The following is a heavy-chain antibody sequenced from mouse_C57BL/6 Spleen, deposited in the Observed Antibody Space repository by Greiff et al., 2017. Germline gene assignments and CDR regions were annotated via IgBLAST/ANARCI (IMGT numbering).Heavy chain of an antibody. CDR3: ARDYDYDNAMDY. V-gene: IGHV7-3*01. CDR1: GFTFTDYY. CDR2: IRNKANGYTT. Sequence: EVQLVESGGGLVQPGGSLSLSCAASGFTFTDYYMSWVRQPPGKALEWLGFIRNKANGYTTEYSASVKGRFTISRDNSQSILYLQMNALRAEDSATYYCARDYDYDNAMDYWGQGTSVTVSS. J-gene: IGHJ4*01. D-gene: IGHD2-4*01.